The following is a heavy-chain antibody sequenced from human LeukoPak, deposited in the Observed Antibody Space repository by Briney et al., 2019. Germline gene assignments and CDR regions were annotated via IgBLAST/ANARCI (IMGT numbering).Heavy chain of an antibody. CDR3: ARDVVREARTIFRVVICHAFDI. J-gene: IGHJ3*02. CDR1: RFTFSNYN. CDR2: ISSSSTSI. Sequence: GGSLRLSCAASRFTFSNYNMNWVRQAPGKGLEWVSSISSSSTSIYYADSVKGRFTISRDNAKNSLYLQMNSLSAEDTAVYYCARDVVREARTIFRVVICHAFDIWGQGTMVTVSS. D-gene: IGHD3-3*01. V-gene: IGHV3-21*01.